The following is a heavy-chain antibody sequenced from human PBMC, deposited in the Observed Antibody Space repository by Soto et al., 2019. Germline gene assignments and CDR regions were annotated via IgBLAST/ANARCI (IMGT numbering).Heavy chain of an antibody. V-gene: IGHV4-30-2*01. CDR2: IYHSGST. Sequence: QLQLQESGSGLVKPSQTLSLTCAVSGGSISSGGYSWSWIRQPPGKGLEWIGYIYHSGSTSYNPSLKSRVSIPVDRSKNQFSLKLSSVTAADTAVYYCDRGQVVAAQHWGQGTLVTVSS. D-gene: IGHD2-15*01. CDR1: GGSISSGGYS. J-gene: IGHJ4*02. CDR3: DRGQVVAAQH.